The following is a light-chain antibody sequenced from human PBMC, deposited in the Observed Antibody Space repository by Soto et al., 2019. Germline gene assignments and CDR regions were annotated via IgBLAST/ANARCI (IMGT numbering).Light chain of an antibody. J-gene: IGKJ1*01. CDR2: AAS. CDR1: ENIRSY. CDR3: QQSYNSPPT. V-gene: IGKV1-39*01. Sequence: DIQMTQSPSSLSASEGDRVTITCRASENIRSYLNWYLHKPGRAPKLLIYAASTLHSGVPPRFSGSGSGTHFTLTISSLQPEDSATFFCQQSYNSPPTFGQGTKVEI.